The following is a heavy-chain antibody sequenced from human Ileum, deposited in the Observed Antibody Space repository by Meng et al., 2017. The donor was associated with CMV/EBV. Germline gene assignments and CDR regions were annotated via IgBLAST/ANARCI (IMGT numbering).Heavy chain of an antibody. CDR2: ISGSGGDT. CDR3: VKGVKGWVSAPDY. CDR1: GFTFKINF. D-gene: IGHD6-19*01. V-gene: IGHV3-23*01. J-gene: IGHJ4*02. Sequence: GGSLRLSCAASGFTFKINFINWVRQAPGKGPEWVSSISGSGGDTYYADSVKGRFTISRDNSKNTLYLQMNSLRAEDTALYYCVKGVKGWVSAPDYWGQGTLVTVSS.